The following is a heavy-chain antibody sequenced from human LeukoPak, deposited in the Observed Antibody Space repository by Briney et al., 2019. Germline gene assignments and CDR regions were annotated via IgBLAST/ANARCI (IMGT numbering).Heavy chain of an antibody. CDR1: GGTFSSYA. V-gene: IGHV1-69*13. J-gene: IGHJ5*02. Sequence: ASEKVSCKASGGTFSSYAISWVRQAPGQGLEWMGGIIPIFGTANYAQKFQGRVTITADESTSTAYMELSSLRSEDTAVYYCAREVVVAATNWFDPWGQGTLVTVSS. D-gene: IGHD2-15*01. CDR2: IIPIFGTA. CDR3: AREVVVAATNWFDP.